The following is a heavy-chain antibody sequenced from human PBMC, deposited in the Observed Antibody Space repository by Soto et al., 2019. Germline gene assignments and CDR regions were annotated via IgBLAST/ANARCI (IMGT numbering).Heavy chain of an antibody. J-gene: IGHJ2*01. CDR3: ARGNHRWLQLWYFDL. CDR2: IIPIFGTA. D-gene: IGHD5-12*01. CDR1: GGTFSSYT. V-gene: IGHV1-69*12. Sequence: QVQLVQSGAEVKKPGSSVTVSCKASGGTFSSYTISWVRQAPGQGLEWMGGIIPIFGTANYAQKFQGRVTITAYESTSTADMEVSSLRSEDTAVYYCARGNHRWLQLWYFDLWGRGTLVTVSS.